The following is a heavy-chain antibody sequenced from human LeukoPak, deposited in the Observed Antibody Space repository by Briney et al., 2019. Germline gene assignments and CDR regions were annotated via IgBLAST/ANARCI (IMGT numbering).Heavy chain of an antibody. CDR2: IYHTGSA. J-gene: IGHJ4*02. V-gene: IGHV4-38-2*01. CDR1: GYSFTSGHY. Sequence: SETLSLTCSVSGYSFTSGHYWGWIRQPPGKGLEWIANIYHTGSAHYNPSLKSRVTISVDTSQNQFSLKLSSVTAADTAVYYCARYCTSTTCILRGFDYWGQGTLVTVSS. CDR3: ARYCTSTTCILRGFDY. D-gene: IGHD2-2*01.